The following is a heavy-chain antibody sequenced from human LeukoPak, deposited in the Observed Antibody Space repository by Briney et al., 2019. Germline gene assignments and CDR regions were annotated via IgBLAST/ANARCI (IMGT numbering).Heavy chain of an antibody. V-gene: IGHV3-23*01. J-gene: IGHJ4*02. CDR3: ARVGLVRGLSH. Sequence: GGSLRLSCAASGFTFSSYAMSWVRQAPGKGLEWVSAISGSGGSTYYAHSVKGRFTISRDNSKNTLYLQMNSLRAEDTAVYYCARVGLVRGLSHWGQGALVTVSS. CDR2: ISGSGGST. CDR1: GFTFSSYA. D-gene: IGHD3-10*01.